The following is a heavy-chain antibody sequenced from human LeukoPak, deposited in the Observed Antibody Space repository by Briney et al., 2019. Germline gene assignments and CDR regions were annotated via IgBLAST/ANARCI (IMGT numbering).Heavy chain of an antibody. J-gene: IGHJ2*01. Sequence: RGSLRLSCAASGFTFSSYSMNWVRQAPGKGLEWVSPISSSSSYIYYADSVKGRFTISRDNAKNSLYLQMNSLRAEDTALYYCAKDYPKYYGDYFSGYFDLWGRGTLVTVSS. CDR3: AKDYPKYYGDYFSGYFDL. CDR1: GFTFSSYS. V-gene: IGHV3-21*04. CDR2: ISSSSSYI. D-gene: IGHD4-17*01.